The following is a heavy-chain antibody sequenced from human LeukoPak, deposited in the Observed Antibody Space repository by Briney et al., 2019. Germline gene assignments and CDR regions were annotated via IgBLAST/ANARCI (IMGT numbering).Heavy chain of an antibody. CDR1: GGTFSSYA. D-gene: IGHD3-16*01. J-gene: IGHJ5*02. Sequence: SVKVPCKASGGTFSSYAISWVRQAPGQGREWMGGIIPIFGTANYAQKFQGRVTITTDESTSTAYMELSSLRSEDTAVYYCAREAGGTETNWFDPWGQGTLVTVSS. CDR3: AREAGGTETNWFDP. CDR2: IIPIFGTA. V-gene: IGHV1-69*05.